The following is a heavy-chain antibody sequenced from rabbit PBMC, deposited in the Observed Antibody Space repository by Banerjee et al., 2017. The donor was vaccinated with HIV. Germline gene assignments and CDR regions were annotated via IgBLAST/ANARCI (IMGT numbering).Heavy chain of an antibody. Sequence: QSLEESGGDLVKPGASLTLTCTASGFSFSSSYYMCWVRQAPGKGLEWIGIIYVAKGSTDYASWVNGRFTISKTSSTTVTLQMTSLTAADTAIYFCATGYSSAFNLWGPGTLVTVS. V-gene: IGHV1S40*01. CDR1: GFSFSSSYY. CDR2: IYVAKGST. CDR3: ATGYSSAFNL. D-gene: IGHD4-1*01. J-gene: IGHJ4*01.